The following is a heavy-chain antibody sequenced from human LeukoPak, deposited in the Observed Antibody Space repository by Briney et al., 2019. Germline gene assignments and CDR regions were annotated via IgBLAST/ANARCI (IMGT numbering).Heavy chain of an antibody. CDR1: GGSISSSSYY. J-gene: IGHJ4*02. CDR2: IYYSGST. V-gene: IGHV4-39*07. CDR3: ARGGYDSSGAFDY. Sequence: SETLSLTCTVSGGSISSSSYYWGWIRQPPGKGLEWIGSIYYSGSTYYNPSLKSRVTISVDTSRNQFSLKLSSVTAADTAVYYCARGGYDSSGAFDYWGQGTLVTVSS. D-gene: IGHD3-22*01.